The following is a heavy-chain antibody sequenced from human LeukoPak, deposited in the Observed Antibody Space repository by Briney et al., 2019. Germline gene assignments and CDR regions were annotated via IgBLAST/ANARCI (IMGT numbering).Heavy chain of an antibody. D-gene: IGHD3-10*02. V-gene: IGHV3-53*01. CDR1: GFTVTSNY. Sequence: PGGSLRLSCAASGFTVTSNYMNWVRQAPGKGLEWVSVIDRGGSKYYADSVKGRFTISRDNAKNSLYLQMNSLRAEDTAVYYRAELGITMIGGVWGKGTTVTISS. J-gene: IGHJ6*04. CDR2: IDRGGSK. CDR3: AELGITMIGGV.